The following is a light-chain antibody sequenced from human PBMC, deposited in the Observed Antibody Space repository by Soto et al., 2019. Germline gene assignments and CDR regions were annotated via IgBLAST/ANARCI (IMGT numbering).Light chain of an antibody. CDR1: ESTSGY. CDR2: DAS. J-gene: IGKJ5*01. V-gene: IGKV3-11*01. CDR3: QQRSNWPPIT. Sequence: EIVLTQRPATLSLSPGERATLSCRASESTSGYLAWYQQKPGQAPRLLIYDASNRATGIPARFSGSGSGTDFTLTISSLEPEDFAVYYCQQRSNWPPITFGQGTLLEI.